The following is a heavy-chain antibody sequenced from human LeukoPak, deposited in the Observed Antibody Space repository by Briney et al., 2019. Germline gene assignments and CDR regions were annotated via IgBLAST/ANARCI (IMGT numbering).Heavy chain of an antibody. Sequence: SETLSLTCAVYGGSFSGYYWSWVRQPPGKGLEWIGEINHSGSTNYNPSLKSRVTISVDTSKNQFSLKLSSVTAADTAVYYCASTRVSEYYFDYWGQGTLVTVSS. CDR1: GGSFSGYY. V-gene: IGHV4-34*01. CDR2: INHSGST. J-gene: IGHJ4*02. CDR3: ASTRVSEYYFDY. D-gene: IGHD2-2*01.